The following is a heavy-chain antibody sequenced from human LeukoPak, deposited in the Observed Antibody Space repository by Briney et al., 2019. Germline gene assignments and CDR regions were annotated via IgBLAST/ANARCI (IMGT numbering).Heavy chain of an antibody. CDR3: ASLLVDTAMAPRDY. CDR2: INHSGST. CDR1: GGSFSGYY. V-gene: IGHV4-34*01. Sequence: SETLSLTCAVYGGSFSGYYWSWIRQPPGKGLEWIGEINHSGSTNYNPSLKSRVTISVDTSKNQFPLKLSSVTAADTAVYYCASLLVDTAMAPRDYWGQGTLVTVSS. J-gene: IGHJ4*02. D-gene: IGHD5-18*01.